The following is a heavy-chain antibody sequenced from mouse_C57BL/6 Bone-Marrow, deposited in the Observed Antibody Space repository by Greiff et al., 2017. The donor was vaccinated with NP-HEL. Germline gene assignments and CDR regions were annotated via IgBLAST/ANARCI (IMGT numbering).Heavy chain of an antibody. Sequence: QVQLKQSGSELRSPGSSVKLSCKDFDSEVFPIAYMSWVRQKPGHGFEWIGGILPSIGRTIYGEKFEDKATLDADTLSNTAYLELNSLTSEDSAIYYCARHDGYGGVYFDYWGQGTTLTVSS. V-gene: IGHV15-2*01. J-gene: IGHJ2*01. CDR1: DSEVFPIAY. CDR2: ILPSIGRT. CDR3: ARHDGYGGVYFDY. D-gene: IGHD2-3*01.